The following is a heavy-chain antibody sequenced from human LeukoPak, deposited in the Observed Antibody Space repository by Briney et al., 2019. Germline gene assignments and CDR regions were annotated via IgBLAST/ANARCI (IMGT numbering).Heavy chain of an antibody. CDR1: RFTFRDYY. D-gene: IGHD3-22*01. CDR2: ISSSGRTI. CDR3: ARGETHYYDTSGYWAYYFDY. J-gene: IGHJ4*02. V-gene: IGHV3-11*01. Sequence: GGSLRLSCAASRFTFRDYYMTWIRQAPGKGLEWISYISSSGRTIYYADSVKGRFTISRDNARNSLYLKMNSLRAEDTAVYYCARGETHYYDTSGYWAYYFDYWGQGTLVTVSS.